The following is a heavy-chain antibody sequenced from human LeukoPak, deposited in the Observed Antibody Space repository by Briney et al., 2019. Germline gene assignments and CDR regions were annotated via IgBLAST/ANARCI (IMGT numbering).Heavy chain of an antibody. D-gene: IGHD6-13*01. J-gene: IGHJ4*01. Sequence: ASVKVSCKASGYTFTSYGISWVRQAPGQGLEWMGWISAYNGNTNYAQKFQGRVTITADESTSTAYMELSSLRSEDTAVYYCARADMQQLVPFDYWGQEPWSPSPQ. CDR2: ISAYNGNT. CDR1: GYTFTSYG. CDR3: ARADMQQLVPFDY. V-gene: IGHV1-18*01.